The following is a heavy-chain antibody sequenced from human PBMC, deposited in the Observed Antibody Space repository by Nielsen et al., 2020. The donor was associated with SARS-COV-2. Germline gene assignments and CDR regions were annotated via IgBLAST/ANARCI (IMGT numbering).Heavy chain of an antibody. CDR3: ARHFQYSCYYYYYMDV. CDR1: GGSVSSGSYY. CDR2: IYYSGST. Sequence: SETLSLTCTVSGGSVSSGSYYWSWIRQPPGKGLEWIGYIYYSGSTYYNPSLKSRVTISVDTSKNQFSLKLSSVTAADTAVYYCARHFQYSCYYYYYMDVWGKGTTVTVSS. D-gene: IGHD2-8*02. J-gene: IGHJ6*03. V-gene: IGHV4-39*01.